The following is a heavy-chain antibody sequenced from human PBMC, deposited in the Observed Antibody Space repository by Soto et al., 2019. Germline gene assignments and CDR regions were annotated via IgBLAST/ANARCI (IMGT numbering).Heavy chain of an antibody. D-gene: IGHD2-2*01. V-gene: IGHV4-34*01. CDR1: GGSFSGYY. CDR3: ARGGIVVVPAAIRRGWFDP. Sequence: TETLSLTCAVYGGSFSGYYWSWIGQPPGKGLEWIGEINHSGSTNYNPSLKSRVTISVDTSKNQFSLKLSSVTAADTAVYYCARGGIVVVPAAIRRGWFDPWGQGTLVTVSS. CDR2: INHSGST. J-gene: IGHJ5*02.